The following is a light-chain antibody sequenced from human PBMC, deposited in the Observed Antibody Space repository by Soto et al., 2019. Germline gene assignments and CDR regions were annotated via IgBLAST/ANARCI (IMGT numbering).Light chain of an antibody. CDR2: DVS. Sequence: QSVLTQPASXXXXXXXXXTISCTGTSSDVGGYNYVSWYQQHPGKAPKLMIYDVSNRPSGVSNRFSGSKSGNTASLTISGLQAEDEADYYCSSYTSSSTLLYVFGTGTKVTVL. V-gene: IGLV2-14*01. CDR1: SSDVGGYNY. CDR3: SSYTSSSTLLYV. J-gene: IGLJ1*01.